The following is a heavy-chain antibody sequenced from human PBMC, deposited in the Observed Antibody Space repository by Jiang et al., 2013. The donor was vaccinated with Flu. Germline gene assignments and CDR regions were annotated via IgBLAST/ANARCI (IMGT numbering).Heavy chain of an antibody. CDR3: ARDRWAYYDSYGYDS. V-gene: IGHV1-18*01. D-gene: IGHD3-22*01. CDR1: DYAFNTYD. J-gene: IGHJ4*02. CDR2: ISGDNGKT. Sequence: SGAEVKKPGASVKVSCKASDYAFNTYDISWVRQAPGQGLEWMGWISGDNGKTHYAEKLQDRVTMTTDTSTGTAYMELRSLRFDDTAVYYCARDRWAYYDSYGYDSWGQGTLVTVSS.